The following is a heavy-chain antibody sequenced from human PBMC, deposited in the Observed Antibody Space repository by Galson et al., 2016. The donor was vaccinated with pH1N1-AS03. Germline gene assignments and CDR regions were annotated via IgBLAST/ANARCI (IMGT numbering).Heavy chain of an antibody. Sequence: SETLSLTCTVSGGSVSSGNHYWSWIRQPPGKGLEWIGYIFYSGSTNYNPSLKSRVTISVDTSKNQFSLKLSSVTAADTAAYYCARDYGSGWSETHYYGMDVWGQGTTVTVSS. J-gene: IGHJ6*02. CDR2: IFYSGST. CDR3: ARDYGSGWSETHYYGMDV. D-gene: IGHD6-19*01. V-gene: IGHV4-61*01. CDR1: GGSVSSGNHY.